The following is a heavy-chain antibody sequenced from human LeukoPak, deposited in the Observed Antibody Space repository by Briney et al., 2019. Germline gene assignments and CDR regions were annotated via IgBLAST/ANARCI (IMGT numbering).Heavy chain of an antibody. CDR2: ISGSGGST. D-gene: IGHD3-22*01. CDR3: AKGYYYDSSGFNWFDP. CDR1: GFTFSSYA. Sequence: GGSLRLSCAASGFTFSSYAMSWVRQAPGKGLEWVSAISGSGGSTYYADSVKGRFTISRDNSKNTLYLQMNSLRAEDTAVYYCAKGYYYDSSGFNWFDPRGQGTLVTVSS. J-gene: IGHJ5*02. V-gene: IGHV3-23*01.